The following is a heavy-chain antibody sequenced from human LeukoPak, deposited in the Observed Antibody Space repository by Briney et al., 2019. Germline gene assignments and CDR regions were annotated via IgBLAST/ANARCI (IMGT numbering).Heavy chain of an antibody. Sequence: SQTLSLTCTVSGDSISRGNYCWTWIRQPGGKRLEWIGRIHTSGSTNYNPSLKSQVSISMDTSKNQFSLNLNSVTAADTAVYYCARDRAGDSFDIWGQGTMVTVSS. CDR3: ARDRAGDSFDI. CDR2: IHTSGST. CDR1: GDSISRGNYC. V-gene: IGHV4-61*02. D-gene: IGHD7-27*01. J-gene: IGHJ3*02.